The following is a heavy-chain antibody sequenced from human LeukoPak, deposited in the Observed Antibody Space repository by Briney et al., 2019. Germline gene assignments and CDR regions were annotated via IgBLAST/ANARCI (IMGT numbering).Heavy chain of an antibody. CDR1: GDSFSYFY. CDR2: IYYSGST. J-gene: IGHJ4*02. V-gene: IGHV4-59*01. D-gene: IGHD2-15*01. CDR3: ARVTGYVIEDNFDY. Sequence: SETLSLTCTVSGDSFSYFYWSWIRQPPGKGLEWIGYIYYSGSTNYNPSLKSRVTISVDTSKNQFSLKLRSVTAADTAVYYCARVTGYVIEDNFDYWGQGTLVTVSS.